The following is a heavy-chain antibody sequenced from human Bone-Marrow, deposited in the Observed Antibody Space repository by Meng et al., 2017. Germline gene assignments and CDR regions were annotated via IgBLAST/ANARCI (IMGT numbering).Heavy chain of an antibody. CDR2: TNSDGSST. D-gene: IGHD3/OR15-3a*01. J-gene: IGHJ4*02. Sequence: VLLVESGGGLVKPGGSLRLSCAASGLTFSGSWMHWVRQAPGKGLVWVSRTNSDGSSTRYADSVKGRFTISRDNAKNTLYLQMNSLRAEDTAVYYCARDRRSSDLPDYWGQGTLVTVSS. V-gene: IGHV3-74*01. CDR3: ARDRRSSDLPDY. CDR1: GLTFSGSW.